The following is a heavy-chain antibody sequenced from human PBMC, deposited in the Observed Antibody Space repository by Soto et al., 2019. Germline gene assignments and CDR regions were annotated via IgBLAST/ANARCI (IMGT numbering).Heavy chain of an antibody. V-gene: IGHV4-4*07. D-gene: IGHD1-1*01. CDR1: CGPHGSFF. Sequence: VELQESGPGPVKPLEAPSLTCRVPCGPHGSFFWDWNSPPAGKGLEGLGRIYSSGGTNYNVSLESRVTMSVDTSKSQFSLELRSVTAADTAVYYCARWATGASSHGMDVWGPGTTVTVSS. CDR2: IYSSGGT. J-gene: IGHJ6*02. CDR3: ARWATGASSHGMDV.